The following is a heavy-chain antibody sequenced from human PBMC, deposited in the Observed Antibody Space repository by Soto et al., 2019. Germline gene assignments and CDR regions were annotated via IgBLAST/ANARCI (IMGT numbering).Heavy chain of an antibody. Sequence: GGSLRLSCAASRFTFSSYWMHWVRQAPGEGLVWVSRINSDGSDTSYADSVKGRFTISRDNAKNTLYLQMNSLRAEDTAVYFCAREGMGFSNWFDPSGQGTLVTVSS. V-gene: IGHV3-74*01. CDR3: AREGMGFSNWFDP. CDR1: RFTFSSYW. J-gene: IGHJ5*02. D-gene: IGHD2-8*01. CDR2: INSDGSDT.